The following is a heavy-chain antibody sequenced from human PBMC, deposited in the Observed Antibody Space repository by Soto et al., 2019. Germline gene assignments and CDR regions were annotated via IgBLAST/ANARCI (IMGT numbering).Heavy chain of an antibody. J-gene: IGHJ4*02. CDR1: GGSIDSGLYY. CDR3: ARLEGLATISYYFDF. V-gene: IGHV4-30-4*08. CDR2: IYSSGNT. Sequence: SETLSLTCTVSGGSIDSGLYYWTWIRQHPGKGLQWIGYIYSSGNTYYNPSLNSRISIAADTSKSQFSLKLTSVTAADTAVYFCARLEGLATISYYFDFWGPGALVTVSS. D-gene: IGHD3-9*01.